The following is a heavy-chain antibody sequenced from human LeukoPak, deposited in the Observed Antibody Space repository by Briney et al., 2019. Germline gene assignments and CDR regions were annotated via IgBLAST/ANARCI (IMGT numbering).Heavy chain of an antibody. CDR3: ASVLTGYYDYFDY. D-gene: IGHD3-9*01. Sequence: AGGSLRLSCAASGFIVSSNYMSWVRQAPGKGLEWVSVIYSGGSTYYADSVKGRFTISRDNSKNTLYLQVNSLRAEDTAVYYCASVLTGYYDYFDYWGQGTLVTVSS. CDR2: IYSGGST. CDR1: GFIVSSNY. V-gene: IGHV3-53*01. J-gene: IGHJ4*02.